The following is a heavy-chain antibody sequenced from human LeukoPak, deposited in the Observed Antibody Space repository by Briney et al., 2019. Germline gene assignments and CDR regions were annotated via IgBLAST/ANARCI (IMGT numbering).Heavy chain of an antibody. CDR3: VTAATGTGEGFDY. V-gene: IGHV3-48*01. D-gene: IGHD6-13*01. CDR1: GFAFKTYS. J-gene: IGHJ4*02. CDR2: ISSSSGPI. Sequence: TGGSLRLSCAASGFAFKTYSMNWVRQAPGEGLEWLSYISSSSGPIYYADSVKGRFTISRDNAKNSLYLQMNSLRAEDTAVYHCVTAATGTGEGFDYWGQGTLVTVSS.